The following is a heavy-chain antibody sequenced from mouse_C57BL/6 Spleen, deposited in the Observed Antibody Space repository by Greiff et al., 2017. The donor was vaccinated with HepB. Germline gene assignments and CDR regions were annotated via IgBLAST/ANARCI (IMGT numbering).Heavy chain of an antibody. J-gene: IGHJ3*01. CDR3: ARDVAD. V-gene: IGHV1-82*01. Sequence: QVQLKQSGPELVKPGASVKISCKASGYAFSSSWMNWVKQRPGKGLEWIGRIYPGDGDTNYNGKFKGKATLTADKSSSTAYMQLSSLTSEDSAVYFCARDVADWGQGTLVTVSA. CDR2: IYPGDGDT. CDR1: GYAFSSSW.